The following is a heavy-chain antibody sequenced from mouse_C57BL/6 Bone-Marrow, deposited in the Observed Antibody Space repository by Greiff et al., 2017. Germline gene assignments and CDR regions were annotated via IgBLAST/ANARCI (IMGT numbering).Heavy chain of an antibody. CDR2: IDPGDGDT. Sequence: QVQLKESGPELVKPGASVKISCKASGYAFSSSWMNWVKQRPGKGLEWVGRIDPGDGDTNYKGKFKGKATMTADKSSSTAYMQLSRLTSEDSAVYYGARSDYCCRSLWYFDVWGTGTTVTVSS. D-gene: IGHD1-1*01. J-gene: IGHJ1*03. V-gene: IGHV1-82*01. CDR1: GYAFSSSW. CDR3: ARSDYCCRSLWYFDV.